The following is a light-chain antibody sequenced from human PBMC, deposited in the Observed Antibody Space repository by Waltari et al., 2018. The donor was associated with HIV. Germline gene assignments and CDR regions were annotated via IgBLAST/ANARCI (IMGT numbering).Light chain of an antibody. Sequence: DIVMTQSPESLTMSPGARAPINCKTSRRVVSSSNNQNYLAWYQHKVGQSPKLLIYWASTRAPGVPERFSGGGSGTDFTLTIRGLQADDEAVYYCQQYETVPFTFGPGT. CDR3: QQYETVPFT. J-gene: IGKJ3*01. V-gene: IGKV4-1*01. CDR2: WAS. CDR1: RRVVSSSNNQNY.